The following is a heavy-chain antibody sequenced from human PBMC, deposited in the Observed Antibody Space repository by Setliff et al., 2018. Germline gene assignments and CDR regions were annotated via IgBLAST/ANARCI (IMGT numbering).Heavy chain of an antibody. V-gene: IGHV4-59*02. J-gene: IGHJ4*02. CDR3: ARGGTFRYFDY. D-gene: IGHD5-12*01. Sequence: PSETLSLTCTVSGGSVKSHYWSWIRQTPEKGLEWIGFVFYSGDTRYNPSLKSRVTMSVDTSKNQFSLRLISVTAADTAVYYCARGGTFRYFDYWGQGTPVTVSS. CDR1: GGSVKSHY. CDR2: VFYSGDT.